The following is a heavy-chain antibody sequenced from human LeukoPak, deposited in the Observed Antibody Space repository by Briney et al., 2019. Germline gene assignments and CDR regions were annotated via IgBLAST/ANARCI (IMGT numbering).Heavy chain of an antibody. D-gene: IGHD2-2*01. V-gene: IGHV3-23*01. Sequence: PGGSLRLSCAASGFTFSSYAMSWVRRAPGKGLEWVSAISGSGGSTYYADSVKGRFTISRDNSKNTLYLQMNSLGAEDTAVYYCAKDPRYCSSTSCFGIWGQGTMVTVSS. CDR3: AKDPRYCSSTSCFGI. CDR1: GFTFSSYA. CDR2: ISGSGGST. J-gene: IGHJ3*02.